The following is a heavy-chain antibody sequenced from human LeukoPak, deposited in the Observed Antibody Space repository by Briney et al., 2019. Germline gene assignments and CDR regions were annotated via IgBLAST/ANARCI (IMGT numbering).Heavy chain of an antibody. CDR2: IWYDGSNK. Sequence: GVSLRLSCAASGFTFSSYGMHWVRQAPGKGLEWVALIWYDGSNKYYADSVKGRFTISRDNSKNTLYLQMNSLRAEDTAVYYCARELGSSGYYPFDYWGQGTLVIVSS. J-gene: IGHJ4*02. CDR3: ARELGSSGYYPFDY. D-gene: IGHD3-22*01. CDR1: GFTFSSYG. V-gene: IGHV3-33*01.